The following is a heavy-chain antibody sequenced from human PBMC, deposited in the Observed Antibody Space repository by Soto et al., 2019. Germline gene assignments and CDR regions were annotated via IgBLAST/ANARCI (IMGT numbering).Heavy chain of an antibody. V-gene: IGHV4-61*05. D-gene: IGHD5-18*01. CDR3: ARLIRGYSYGEVPWFDP. CDR2: IYYSGSS. CDR1: GGSITSSSYY. J-gene: IGHJ5*02. Sequence: PETLSLTCTVSGGSITSSSYYWGWIRQPPGKGLEWIGYIYYSGSSNYNPSLKSRFTISVDTSKNQFSLKLSSVTAADTAVYYCARLIRGYSYGEVPWFDPWGQGTLVTVSS.